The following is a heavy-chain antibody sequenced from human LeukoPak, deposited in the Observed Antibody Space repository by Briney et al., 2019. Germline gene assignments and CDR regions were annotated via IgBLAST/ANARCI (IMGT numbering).Heavy chain of an antibody. V-gene: IGHV3-30*02. J-gene: IGHJ4*02. D-gene: IGHD6-19*01. CDR2: IRYDESNK. CDR3: AKDLRRSSGESDAFDY. CDR1: GFTFSSYG. Sequence: PGGSLRLSCAASGFTFSSYGMHWVRQAPGKGLEWVAFIRYDESNKYYADSVKGRCTISRDNSKNTLYLQVNSLRAEDTAVYYCAKDLRRSSGESDAFDYWGQGTLVTVSS.